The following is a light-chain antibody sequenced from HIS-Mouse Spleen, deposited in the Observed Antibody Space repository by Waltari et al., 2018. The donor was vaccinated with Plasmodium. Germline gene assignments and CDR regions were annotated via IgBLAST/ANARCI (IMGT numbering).Light chain of an antibody. CDR1: SRRSYY. J-gene: IGLJ2*01. Sequence: SSELTQDPAVSVALGQTVRITCQGDSRRSYYASWYQQKPGQAPVLVIYGKNNRPSGVPDRFAGSSSGTTASLTSPGAQAEDEADYYCNSRDSSGNHVVFGGGTKLTVL. V-gene: IGLV3-19*01. CDR3: NSRDSSGNHVV. CDR2: GKN.